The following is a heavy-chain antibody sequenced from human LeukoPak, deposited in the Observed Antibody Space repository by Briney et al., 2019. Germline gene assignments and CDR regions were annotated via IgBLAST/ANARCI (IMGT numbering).Heavy chain of an antibody. CDR2: IKQDGSEK. D-gene: IGHD2-15*01. V-gene: IGHV3-7*01. CDR3: ARHCSGGSCYSAPFDY. CDR1: GFTFSSYW. Sequence: GGSLRLSCAVSGFTFSSYWMSWVRQAPGKGLEWVANIKQDGSEKNYVDSVKGRFTISRDNAKTSLYLQMNSLRAEDTAVYYCARHCSGGSCYSAPFDYWGQGTLVTVSS. J-gene: IGHJ4*02.